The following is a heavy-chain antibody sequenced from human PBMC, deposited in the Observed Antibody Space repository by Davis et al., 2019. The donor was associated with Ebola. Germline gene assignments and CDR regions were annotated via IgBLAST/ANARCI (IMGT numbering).Heavy chain of an antibody. V-gene: IGHV1-69*02. Sequence: SVKVSCKASGGTFSSYTISWVRQAPGQGLEWMGRIIPILGIANYAQKFQGRVTITADKSTSTAYMELSSLRSEDTAVYYCARLHIVVVAAATSYNWFDPWGQGTLVTVSS. CDR3: ARLHIVVVAAATSYNWFDP. CDR1: GGTFSSYT. D-gene: IGHD2-2*01. J-gene: IGHJ5*02. CDR2: IIPILGIA.